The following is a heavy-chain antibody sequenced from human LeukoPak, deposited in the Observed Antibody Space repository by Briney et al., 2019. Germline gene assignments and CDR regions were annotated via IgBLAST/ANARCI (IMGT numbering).Heavy chain of an antibody. V-gene: IGHV3-48*01. CDR2: IPRSSSTI. CDR3: AIDIGAYSSSSEKRFDD. J-gene: IGHJ4*02. Sequence: GGSLRLSCAASRFTFSSYSMNWVSHAPGRGLEWVSYIPRSSSTIYYADSVKGRFTISRHNAKHHLYLQVNRLMGEHPGVSECAIDIGAYSSSSEKRFDDWSQGTLVTVSS. CDR1: RFTFSSYS. D-gene: IGHD6-6*01.